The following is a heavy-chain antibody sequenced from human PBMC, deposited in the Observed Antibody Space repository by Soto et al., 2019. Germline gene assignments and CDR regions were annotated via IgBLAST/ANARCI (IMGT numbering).Heavy chain of an antibody. D-gene: IGHD3-3*01. CDR1: GGSFSGYY. CDR2: INHSGST. J-gene: IGHJ5*02. CDR3: ARGGRTYYDFWSGYNNWFDP. V-gene: IGHV4-34*01. Sequence: ETLSLTCAVYGGSFSGYYWSWIRQPPGKGLEWIGEINHSGSTNYNPSLKSRVTISVDTSKNQFSLKLSSVTAADTAVYYCARGGRTYYDFWSGYNNWFDPWGQGTLVTVSS.